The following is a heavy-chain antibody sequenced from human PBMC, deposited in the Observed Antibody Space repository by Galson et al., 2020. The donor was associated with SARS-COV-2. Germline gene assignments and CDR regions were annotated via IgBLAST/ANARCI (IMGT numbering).Heavy chain of an antibody. J-gene: IGHJ3*02. CDR1: GFTFSSYD. D-gene: IGHD3-22*01. Sequence: GGSLRLSCAASGFTFSSYDMHWVRQATGKGLEWVSAIGTAGDTYYPGSVKGRFTISRENAKNSLYLQMNSLRAGDTAVYYCARATHYYDSSGYPNAFDIWGQGTMVTGS. CDR2: IGTAGDT. CDR3: ARATHYYDSSGYPNAFDI. V-gene: IGHV3-13*01.